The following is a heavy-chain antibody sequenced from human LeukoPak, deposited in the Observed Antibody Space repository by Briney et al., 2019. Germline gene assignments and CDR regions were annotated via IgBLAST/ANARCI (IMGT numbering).Heavy chain of an antibody. CDR2: INHSGST. CDR1: GGSFSGYY. V-gene: IGHV4-34*01. CDR3: ARGRPGDYVWGSHRSYFDY. J-gene: IGHJ4*02. D-gene: IGHD3-16*02. Sequence: SETLSLTCAVYGGSFSGYYWSWIRQPPGKGLEWIGEINHSGSTNYNPSLKSRVTISVDTSKNQFSLKLSSVTAADTAVYYCARGRPGDYVWGSHRSYFDYWGQGTLVTVSS.